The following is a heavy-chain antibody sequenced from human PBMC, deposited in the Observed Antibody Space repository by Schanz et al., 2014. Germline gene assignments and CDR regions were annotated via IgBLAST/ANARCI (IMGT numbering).Heavy chain of an antibody. CDR1: GFSLNTYG. Sequence: QAQLMESGGGVVQPGTSLILSCSVSGFSLNTYGIHWFRQPAGKGLEWVAVIWNNGVTKYYADSVRGRFTISRDRFQNSLYLRRSSPRAEDTAVYYCARPRFDYGEVDSWGQGTLVTVSS. V-gene: IGHV3-33*01. CDR2: IWNNGVTK. J-gene: IGHJ5*01. CDR3: ARPRFDYGEVDS. D-gene: IGHD4-17*01.